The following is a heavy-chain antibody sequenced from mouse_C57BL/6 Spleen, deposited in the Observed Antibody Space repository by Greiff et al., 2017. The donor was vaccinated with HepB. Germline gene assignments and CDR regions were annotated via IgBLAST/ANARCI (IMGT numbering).Heavy chain of an antibody. V-gene: IGHV5-17*01. J-gene: IGHJ4*01. D-gene: IGHD1-1*01. CDR2: ISSGSSTI. Sequence: EVKVVESGGGLVKPGGSLKLSCAASGFTFSDYGMHWVRQAPEKGLEWVAYISSGSSTIYYADTVKGRFTISRDNAKNTLFLQMTSLRSEDTAMYYCARWGELRKAMDYWGQGTSVTVSS. CDR3: ARWGELRKAMDY. CDR1: GFTFSDYG.